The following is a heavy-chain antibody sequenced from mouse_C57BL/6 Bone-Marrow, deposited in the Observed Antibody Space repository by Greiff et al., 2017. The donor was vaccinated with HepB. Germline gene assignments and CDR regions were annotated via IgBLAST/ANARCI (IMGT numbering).Heavy chain of an antibody. CDR2: IYPRSGNT. D-gene: IGHD2-5*01. J-gene: IGHJ3*01. CDR1: GYTFTSYG. Sequence: VQLQQSGAELARPGASVKLSCKASGYTFTSYGISWVKQRTGQGLEWIGEIYPRSGNTYYNEKFKGKATLTADKSSSTAYMELRSLTSEDSAVYFCARRREYSNYTFAYWGQGTLVTVSA. CDR3: ARRREYSNYTFAY. V-gene: IGHV1-81*01.